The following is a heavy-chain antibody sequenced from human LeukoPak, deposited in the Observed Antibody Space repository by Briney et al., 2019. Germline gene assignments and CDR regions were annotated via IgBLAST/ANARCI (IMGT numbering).Heavy chain of an antibody. CDR3: ARAYQRLGQLSLPDY. D-gene: IGHD3-16*02. V-gene: IGHV7-4-1*02. J-gene: IGHJ4*02. Sequence: ASVKVSCKASGYTVTNYAMNSVRQAPGQGLEWMGWMHPSTGNPTYAQAFTGRFVFSLDTSVSTTYLQISSLKTEDTAVYYCARAYQRLGQLSLPDYWGQGTLVTVSS. CDR1: GYTVTNYA. CDR2: MHPSTGNP.